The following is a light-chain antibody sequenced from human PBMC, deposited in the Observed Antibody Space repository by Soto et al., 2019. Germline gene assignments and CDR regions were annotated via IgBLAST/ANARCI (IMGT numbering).Light chain of an antibody. V-gene: IGKV3-15*01. J-gene: IGKJ1*01. CDR2: LTS. CDR1: QSVSSN. CDR3: QQYNNWPRT. Sequence: EIVLTQSPATLSLSPGERATLSCRASQSVSSNLAWYQQKPGQAPRLLIYLTSTRATGIPARFSGSGSGTEFTLTISSLQSEDFAVYYCQQYNNWPRTFGQGTKVDIK.